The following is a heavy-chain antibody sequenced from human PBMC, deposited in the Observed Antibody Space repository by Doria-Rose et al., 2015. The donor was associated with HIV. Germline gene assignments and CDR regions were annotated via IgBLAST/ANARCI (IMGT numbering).Heavy chain of an antibody. Sequence: QVQLQESGPGLVKPSETLSLTCSVSGDSISTYYWNWIRQPPRKGLEWIWYIYYSGSTNYNPSLKSRVTISVDTSKNQFSLKLSSVTAADTAVYYCARGTFYDSSGYYPYFDYWGQGTLVTVSS. CDR1: GDSISTYY. V-gene: IGHV4-59*01. D-gene: IGHD3-22*01. CDR2: IYYSGST. CDR3: ARGTFYDSSGYYPYFDY. J-gene: IGHJ4*02.